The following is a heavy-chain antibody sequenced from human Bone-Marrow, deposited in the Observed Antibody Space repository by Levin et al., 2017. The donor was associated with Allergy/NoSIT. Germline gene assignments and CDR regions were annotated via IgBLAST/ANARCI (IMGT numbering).Heavy chain of an antibody. CDR1: GCSIISGGYY. Sequence: SETLSLTCTVSGCSIISGGYYWSWLRQYPGKGLEWIVYIYYIGNTYYNPSLKSRLTISVDTSKNQFSLKLTSVTAADTAVYYCARDTHGDDGGDDAFQMWGHGTLSTAS. CDR3: ARDTHGDDGGDDAFQM. J-gene: IGHJ3*02. CDR2: IYYIGNT. V-gene: IGHV4-31*03. D-gene: IGHD4-17*01.